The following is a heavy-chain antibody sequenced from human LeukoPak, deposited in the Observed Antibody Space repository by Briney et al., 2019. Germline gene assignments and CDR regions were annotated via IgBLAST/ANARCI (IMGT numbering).Heavy chain of an antibody. CDR1: GFTFSQYW. Sequence: GGSLRLSCVASGFTFSQYWMSWVRQAPGKGLEWVANIKQDGHENYYADSVKGRFTISRDNAENSLFLQMNSLRVEDTAVYYCARKGGSRLSDAFDIWGQGTMVTVSS. J-gene: IGHJ3*02. D-gene: IGHD2-15*01. CDR2: IKQDGHEN. V-gene: IGHV3-7*03. CDR3: ARKGGSRLSDAFDI.